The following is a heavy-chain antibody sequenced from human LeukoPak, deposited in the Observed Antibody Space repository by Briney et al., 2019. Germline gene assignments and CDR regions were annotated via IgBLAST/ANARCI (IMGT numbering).Heavy chain of an antibody. CDR1: GFSFISYG. V-gene: IGHV3-30*03. CDR3: AREGDSPRFDY. CDR2: ISDDGRRK. D-gene: IGHD3-16*01. J-gene: IGHJ4*02. Sequence: GGSLRLSCAASGFSFISYGMHWVRQAPGKGLEWVGVISDDGRRKDYADSVKGRFTISRDNSKDTLYLQMNSLRAEDTAVYYCAREGDSPRFDYWGQGTLVTVPS.